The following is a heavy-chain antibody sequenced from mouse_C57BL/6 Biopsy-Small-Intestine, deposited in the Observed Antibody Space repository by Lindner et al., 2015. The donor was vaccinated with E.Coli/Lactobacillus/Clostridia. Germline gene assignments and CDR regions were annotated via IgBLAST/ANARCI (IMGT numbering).Heavy chain of an antibody. CDR1: GGTFGTHT. CDR2: IIPMFGVP. J-gene: IGHJ3*01. V-gene: IGHV1-74*01. D-gene: IGHD2-3*01. Sequence: SVKVSCKASGGTFGTHTLNWVRQAPGQGLEWMGRIIPMFGVPNYAQRFKGRITLTADKSTGTVYMELTSLTSDDTALYFCATDVSGISYGDDAFDIWGQGTMVTVSS. CDR3: ATDVSGISYGDDAFDI.